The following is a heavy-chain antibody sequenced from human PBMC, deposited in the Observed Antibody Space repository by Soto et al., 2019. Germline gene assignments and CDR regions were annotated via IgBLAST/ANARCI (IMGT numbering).Heavy chain of an antibody. Sequence: SETLSLTCTVSGGSLITYYWTWIQQPPVKGLEWIGYAHDSGYANYRPSLKSRVTISLDTSKNQISLNLNSVTAADTAVYYCARAPPRGGWYAPWGQGILVTVSS. V-gene: IGHV4-59*12. CDR2: AHDSGYA. CDR1: GGSLITYY. D-gene: IGHD3-10*01. J-gene: IGHJ5*02. CDR3: ARAPPRGGWYAP.